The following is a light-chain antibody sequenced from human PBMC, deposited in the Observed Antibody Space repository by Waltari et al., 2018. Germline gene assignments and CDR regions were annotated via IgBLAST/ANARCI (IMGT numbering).Light chain of an antibody. Sequence: QSVLTQPASVSGSPGQSITISCTGTRSDIGAYNFVSWLQQLPGQAPRLLISEATKRPSGVSYRFSGSQSGNTASLSISDLQAEDEADYYCCSYVGGSRVLFGGGTKLTV. CDR1: RSDIGAYNF. J-gene: IGLJ2*01. CDR2: EAT. V-gene: IGLV2-23*01. CDR3: CSYVGGSRVL.